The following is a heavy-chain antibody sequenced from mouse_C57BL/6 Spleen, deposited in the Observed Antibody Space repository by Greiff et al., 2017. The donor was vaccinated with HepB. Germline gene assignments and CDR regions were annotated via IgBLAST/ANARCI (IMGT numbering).Heavy chain of an antibody. V-gene: IGHV1-18*01. J-gene: IGHJ3*01. CDR1: GYTFTDYN. Sequence: VQLQQSGPELVKPGASVKIPCKASGYTFTDYNMDWVKQSHGKSLEWIGDINPNNGGTIYNQKFKGTATLTVDKSSSTAYMELRSLTSEDTAVYYCARGDRQLRLRGFAYWGQGTLVTVSA. CDR2: INPNNGGT. D-gene: IGHD3-2*02. CDR3: ARGDRQLRLRGFAY.